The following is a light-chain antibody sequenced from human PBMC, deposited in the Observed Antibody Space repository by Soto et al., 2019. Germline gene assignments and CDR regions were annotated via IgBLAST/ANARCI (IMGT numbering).Light chain of an antibody. V-gene: IGLV1-47*01. J-gene: IGLJ1*01. Sequence: VLTQPPSASGTPGQRVTISCSGSSSNIGSNYVYWYQQLPGTAPKLLIYRNNQRPSGVPDRFSGSKSGTSASLAISGFRSEDEVDYYCAAWDDSLSGYVFGTGTKVTVL. CDR3: AAWDDSLSGYV. CDR2: RNN. CDR1: SSNIGSNY.